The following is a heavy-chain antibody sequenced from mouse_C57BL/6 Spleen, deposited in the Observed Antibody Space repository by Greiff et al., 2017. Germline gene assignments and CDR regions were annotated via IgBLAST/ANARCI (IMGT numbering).Heavy chain of an antibody. J-gene: IGHJ4*01. Sequence: VQLQQPGAELVKPGASVKMSCKASGYTFTSYWITWVKQRPGQGLEWIGDIYPGSGSTNYNEKFKSKATLTVDTSASTAYMQLSSLTSEDSAVYYCARDGNYYAMDYWGQGTSVTVSS. CDR2: IYPGSGST. V-gene: IGHV1-55*01. CDR1: GYTFTSYW. CDR3: ARDGNYYAMDY. D-gene: IGHD2-1*01.